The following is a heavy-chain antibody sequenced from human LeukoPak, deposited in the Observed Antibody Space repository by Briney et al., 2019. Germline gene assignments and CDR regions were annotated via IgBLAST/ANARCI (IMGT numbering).Heavy chain of an antibody. D-gene: IGHD2-15*01. J-gene: IGHJ4*02. CDR3: AASGRYCSGGSCSSYFDY. CDR1: GGSISSYY. Sequence: SETLSLTCTVSGGSISSYYWSWIRQPPGKGLEWIGYIYYSGSTNYNPSLKSRVTIPVDTSKNQFSLKLSSVTAADTAVYYCAASGRYCSGGSCSSYFDYWGQGTLVTVSS. CDR2: IYYSGST. V-gene: IGHV4-59*01.